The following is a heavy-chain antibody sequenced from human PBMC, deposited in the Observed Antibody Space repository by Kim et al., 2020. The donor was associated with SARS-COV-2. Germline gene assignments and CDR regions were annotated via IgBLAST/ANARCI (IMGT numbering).Heavy chain of an antibody. CDR3: ARRYYYGSGSYDY. Sequence: TPVHKSRGTISEDTSKTQFSLKMSSVTAAATAVYYCARRYYYGSGSYDYWGQGTLVTVSS. D-gene: IGHD3-10*01. J-gene: IGHJ4*02. V-gene: IGHV4-39*01.